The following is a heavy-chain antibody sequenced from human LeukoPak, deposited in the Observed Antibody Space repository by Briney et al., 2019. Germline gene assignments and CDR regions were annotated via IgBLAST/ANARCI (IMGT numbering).Heavy chain of an antibody. J-gene: IGHJ3*02. V-gene: IGHV4-59*11. CDR1: GGSISSHY. Sequence: SETLSLTCSVSGGSISSHYWSWIRQPPGKGLEWIVYIYHSETNYNPSLKIRVTISVDTSNKQFSLKRTSATDADTAVYYCAREKDTGSNHAKIRYDIWGQGTMVTVSS. CDR2: IYHSET. D-gene: IGHD1-26*01. CDR3: AREKDTGSNHAKIRYDI.